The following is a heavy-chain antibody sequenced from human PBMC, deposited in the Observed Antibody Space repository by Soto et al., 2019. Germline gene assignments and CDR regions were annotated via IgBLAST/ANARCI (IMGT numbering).Heavy chain of an antibody. CDR2: ISGSGGST. CDR1: GFTFSSYA. V-gene: IGHV3-23*01. D-gene: IGHD3-16*01. CDR3: AKVLRGGAMTGPDY. Sequence: EVQLLESGGGLVQPGGSLRLSCAASGFTFSSYAMSWVRQAPGKGLEWVSAISGSGGSTYYADAVKGRFTISRDNSKNTLYLELNSLRAEDTAVYYCAKVLRGGAMTGPDYWGQGTLVTVSS. J-gene: IGHJ4*02.